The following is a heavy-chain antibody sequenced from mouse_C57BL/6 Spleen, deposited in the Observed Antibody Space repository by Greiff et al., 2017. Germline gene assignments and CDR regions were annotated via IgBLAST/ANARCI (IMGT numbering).Heavy chain of an antibody. CDR1: GYTFTSYW. J-gene: IGHJ4*01. D-gene: IGHD1-1*01. CDR3: ERWGITTVVED. CDR2: IDPSDSYT. V-gene: IGHV1-59*01. Sequence: VQLQQPGAELVRPGTSVKLSCKASGYTFTSYWMHWVKQRPGQGLEWIGVIDPSDSYTNYNQKFKGKATLTVDTSSSTAYMQLSSLTSEDSAVYYCERWGITTVVEDWGQGTSVTVSS.